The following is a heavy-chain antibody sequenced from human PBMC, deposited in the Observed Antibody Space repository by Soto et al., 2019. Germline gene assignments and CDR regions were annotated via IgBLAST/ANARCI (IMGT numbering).Heavy chain of an antibody. Sequence: SETLSFTCTVSGGSISSYYWSWIRQPPGKGLEWIGYIYYSGSTNYNPSLKSRVTISVDTSKNQFSLKLSSVTAADTAVYYCARLARGYSGYDWAFDYWGQGTLVTVSS. CDR2: IYYSGST. CDR1: GGSISSYY. J-gene: IGHJ4*02. CDR3: ARLARGYSGYDWAFDY. D-gene: IGHD5-12*01. V-gene: IGHV4-59*08.